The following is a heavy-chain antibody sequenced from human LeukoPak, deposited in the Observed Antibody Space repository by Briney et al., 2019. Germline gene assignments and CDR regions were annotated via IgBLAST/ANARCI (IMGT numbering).Heavy chain of an antibody. CDR2: IYHIGST. J-gene: IGHJ5*02. CDR1: GGSISSGGYS. V-gene: IGHV4-30-2*01. D-gene: IGHD2-2*01. CDR3: ARVRYCSSTSCYGAWFDP. Sequence: SRTLSLTCAVSGGSISSGGYSWSWIRQPPGKGLGWIGYIYHIGSTYYHPSLKSRVTISVDRSKNQFSLKLSSVTAADTAVYYCARVRYCSSTSCYGAWFDPWGQGTLVTVSS.